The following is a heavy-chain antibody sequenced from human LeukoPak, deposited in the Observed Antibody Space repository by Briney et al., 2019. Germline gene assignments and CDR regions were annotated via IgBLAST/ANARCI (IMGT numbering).Heavy chain of an antibody. CDR3: ARGSLTGEYGMDV. D-gene: IGHD1-20*01. J-gene: IGHJ6*02. CDR1: GFTFSSYE. CDR2: ISSSGRTI. V-gene: IGHV3-48*03. Sequence: GGSLRLSCAASGFTFSSYEMNWVRQAPGKGLEWISYISSSGRTIYYADPVKGRFTISRDNAKNSLYLQMNSLRVEDTAVYYCARGSLTGEYGMDVWGQGTTVTVSS.